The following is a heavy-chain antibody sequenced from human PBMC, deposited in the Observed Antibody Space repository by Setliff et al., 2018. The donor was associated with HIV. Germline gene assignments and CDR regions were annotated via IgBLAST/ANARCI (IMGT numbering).Heavy chain of an antibody. Sequence: SETLSLTCNVSGGSINNYYWSWIRQHPGKGLEGSGYGNYRGSANYVNYNPSLKSRATISVDTYKKWFSLKLTSVTAADTAVYYCARLENWNWNQLGSVAYFDFWGQGTLVTVPQ. CDR2: GNYRGSANYV. CDR1: GGSINNYY. V-gene: IGHV4-59*01. J-gene: IGHJ4*02. CDR3: ARLENWNWNQLGSVAYFDF. D-gene: IGHD1-1*01.